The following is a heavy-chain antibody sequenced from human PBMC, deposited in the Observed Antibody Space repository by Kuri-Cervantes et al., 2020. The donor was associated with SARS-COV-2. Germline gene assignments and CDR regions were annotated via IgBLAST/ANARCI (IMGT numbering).Heavy chain of an antibody. J-gene: IGHJ2*01. CDR2: IIPILGIA. CDR1: GYTFTSHG. Sequence: SVKVSCKASGYTFTSHGIGWVRQAPGQGLEWMGRIIPILGIANYAQKFQGRVTITADKSTSTAYMELSSLRSEDTAVYYCARHPLSYCGGDCSSPSWYFDLWGRGTLVTVSS. V-gene: IGHV1-69*04. D-gene: IGHD2-21*02. CDR3: ARHPLSYCGGDCSSPSWYFDL.